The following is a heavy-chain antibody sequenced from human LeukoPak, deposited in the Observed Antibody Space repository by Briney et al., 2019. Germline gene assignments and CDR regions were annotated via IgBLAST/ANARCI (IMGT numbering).Heavy chain of an antibody. CDR2: IYSGGST. Sequence: GGSLRLSCAASGFTASSNYMSWVRQAPGKGLEWVSVIYSGGSTYYADSVKGRFTISRDNSKNTLYLQMNSLRAEDTAVYYCAALYYYGSGTPGYWGQGTLVTVSS. D-gene: IGHD3-10*01. V-gene: IGHV3-53*01. CDR3: AALYYYGSGTPGY. J-gene: IGHJ4*02. CDR1: GFTASSNY.